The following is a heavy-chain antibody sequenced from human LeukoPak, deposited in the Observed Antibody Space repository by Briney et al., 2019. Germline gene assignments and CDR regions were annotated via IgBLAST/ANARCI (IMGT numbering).Heavy chain of an antibody. J-gene: IGHJ4*02. CDR1: GFTFSSYW. Sequence: GGSLRLSCAASGFTFSSYWMLWVRQTPGQGLVWVSRISPDGSSTSYADSVKGRFTISRDNAKNLLYLQMNSLRAEDTAVYYCAREKLDTRGYVDYWGQGTLVTVSP. CDR3: AREKLDTRGYVDY. CDR2: ISPDGSST. V-gene: IGHV3-74*01. D-gene: IGHD3-22*01.